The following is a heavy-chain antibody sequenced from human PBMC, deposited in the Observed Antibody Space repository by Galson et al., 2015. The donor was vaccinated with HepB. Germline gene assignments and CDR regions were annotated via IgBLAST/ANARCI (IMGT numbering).Heavy chain of an antibody. CDR1: GFTGSTNY. CDR3: TTGALFRGYHYMDG. V-gene: IGHV3-53*01. D-gene: IGHD3-10*01. Sequence: SLRLSCAVSGFTGSTNYMSWVRQAPGKGLDWVSLIHGAGITRYAESVKGRFTISRDNSKNTMYLQMNSLRAEDTAVYYCTTGALFRGYHYMDGWGKGTT. J-gene: IGHJ6*03. CDR2: IHGAGIT.